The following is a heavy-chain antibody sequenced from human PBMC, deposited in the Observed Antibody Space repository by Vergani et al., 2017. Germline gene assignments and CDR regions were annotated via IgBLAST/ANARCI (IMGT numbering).Heavy chain of an antibody. D-gene: IGHD2-15*01. CDR3: AGEHKDTRREKRVAFDI. CDR1: GYTFTGYY. CDR2: INPNSGGK. V-gene: IGHV1-2*01. Sequence: QVQLVQSGAEVKKPGASLTVSCKASGYTFTGYYMNWVRQPPGQGLEWMGWINPNSGGKNYAQKFQGRVTSTADESTSTAYMELSSLRSEDTAVYYCAGEHKDTRREKRVAFDIWGQGTMVTVSS. J-gene: IGHJ3*02.